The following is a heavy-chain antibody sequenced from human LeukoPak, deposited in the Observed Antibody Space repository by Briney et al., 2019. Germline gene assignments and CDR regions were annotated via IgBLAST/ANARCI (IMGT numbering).Heavy chain of an antibody. J-gene: IGHJ6*02. D-gene: IGHD2-2*01. CDR3: ARVVGIYYYGMDV. V-gene: IGHV3-30-3*01. CDR1: GFTFDDYA. Sequence: GRSLRLTCAASGFTFDDYAMHWVRQAPGKGLEWVAVISYDGSNKYYADSVKGRFTISRDNSKNTLYLQMNSLRAEDTAVYYCARVVGIYYYGMDVWGQGPTVTVSS. CDR2: ISYDGSNK.